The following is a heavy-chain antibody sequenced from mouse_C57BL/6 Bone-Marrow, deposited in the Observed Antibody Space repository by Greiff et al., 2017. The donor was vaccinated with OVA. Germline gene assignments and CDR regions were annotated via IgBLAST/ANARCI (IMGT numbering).Heavy chain of an antibody. D-gene: IGHD2-3*01. V-gene: IGHV1-69*01. Sequence: QVQLQQPGAELVMPGASVKLSCKASGYTFTSYWMHWVKQRPGQGLEWIGEIDPSDSYTNYNQKFKGKSTLTVDKSSSTAYMQLSSLTSEDSAVYYCERSYDGYTYYYAMDYWGQGTSVTVSS. J-gene: IGHJ4*01. CDR1: GYTFTSYW. CDR2: IDPSDSYT. CDR3: ERSYDGYTYYYAMDY.